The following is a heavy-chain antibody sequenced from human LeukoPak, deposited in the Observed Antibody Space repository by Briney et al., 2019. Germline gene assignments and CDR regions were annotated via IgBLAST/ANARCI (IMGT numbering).Heavy chain of an antibody. Sequence: GESLKISCKGSGYSFTSYWIGWVRQMPGKGLEWMGIIYPGDSDTRYSPSFQGQVTISADKSISTAYLQWSSLKASDTAMYYCARQAVRRPTIFGVVTKQNYYYYGMDVWGQGTTVTVSS. CDR1: GYSFTSYW. CDR3: ARQAVRRPTIFGVVTKQNYYYYGMDV. J-gene: IGHJ6*02. CDR2: IYPGDSDT. V-gene: IGHV5-51*01. D-gene: IGHD3-3*01.